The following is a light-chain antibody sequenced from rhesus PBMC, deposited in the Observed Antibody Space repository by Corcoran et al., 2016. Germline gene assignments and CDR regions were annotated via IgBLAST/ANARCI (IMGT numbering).Light chain of an antibody. CDR3: LQSKNAWT. V-gene: IGKV7-13*01. Sequence: DIVLTQSPASLAVSPGQRATITCRASESVSVFGITVINWYQQKPGQPPKPLIYQASNKDTGGPARFSRSGSGTDLTITINPVEADDAADYYCLQSKNAWTFGQGTKVEIK. CDR1: ESVSVFGITV. J-gene: IGKJ1*01. CDR2: QAS.